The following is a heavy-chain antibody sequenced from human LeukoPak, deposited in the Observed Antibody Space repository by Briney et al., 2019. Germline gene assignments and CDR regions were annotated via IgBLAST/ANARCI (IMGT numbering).Heavy chain of an antibody. D-gene: IGHD2-21*02. CDR3: ARGHCFGGDCYFDY. CDR1: GGSITSSSYY. CDR2: IYYSGST. V-gene: IGHV4-39*01. Sequence: PSETLSLTCTVSGGSITSSSYYWGWIRQPPGKGLKWIGSIYYSGSTYYNPSLKSRVTISVDTSKNQFSLKLSSVTAADTAVHYCARGHCFGGDCYFDYWGPGTLVTVSS. J-gene: IGHJ4*02.